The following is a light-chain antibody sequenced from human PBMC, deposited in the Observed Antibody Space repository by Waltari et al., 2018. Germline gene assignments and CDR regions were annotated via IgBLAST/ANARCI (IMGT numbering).Light chain of an antibody. Sequence: EIVLTQSPDTLSLSPGERATLSCRASQTVRSYLAWYQQKTGQAPRLLIFDASSRAPGIPAKFSGSGSGTDFTLTVSNLDPEDFSVYYCQQRSNWPYTFGQGTRVEIK. CDR3: QQRSNWPYT. CDR1: QTVRSY. J-gene: IGKJ2*01. CDR2: DAS. V-gene: IGKV3-11*01.